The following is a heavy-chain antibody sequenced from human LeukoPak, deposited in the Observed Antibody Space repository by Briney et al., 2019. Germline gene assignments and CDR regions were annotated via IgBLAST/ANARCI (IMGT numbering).Heavy chain of an antibody. J-gene: IGHJ4*02. V-gene: IGHV3-33*01. CDR1: GFTFSSYG. Sequence: GGSLRLSCAASGFTFSSYGMHWVRQAPGKGLGWVAVIWYDGSNKYYADSVKGRFTISRDNSKNTLYLQMNSLRAEDTAVYYCARDGPYSSGWYSSPADYWGQGTLVTVSS. D-gene: IGHD6-19*01. CDR3: ARDGPYSSGWYSSPADY. CDR2: IWYDGSNK.